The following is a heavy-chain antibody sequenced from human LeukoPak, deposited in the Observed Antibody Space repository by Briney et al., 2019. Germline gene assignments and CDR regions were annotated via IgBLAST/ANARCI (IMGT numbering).Heavy chain of an antibody. CDR1: GFTFSDYY. V-gene: IGHV3-11*06. D-gene: IGHD6-19*01. J-gene: IGHJ4*02. Sequence: GGSLRLSCAASGFTFSDYYMGWIRQAPGKGPEWVSYISSSSTYTNYADSVKGRFTISRDNAKKSLYLQMNSLRAEDTAVYYCARGSGWYDYWGQGTLVTVSS. CDR2: ISSSSTYT. CDR3: ARGSGWYDY.